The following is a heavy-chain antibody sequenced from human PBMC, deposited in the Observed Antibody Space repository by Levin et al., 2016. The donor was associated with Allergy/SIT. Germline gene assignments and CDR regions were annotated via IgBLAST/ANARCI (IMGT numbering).Heavy chain of an antibody. CDR2: IYYSGST. Sequence: SETLSLTCTVSGGSISSSSYYWGWIRQPPGKGLEWIGSIYYSGSTYYNPSLKSRVTISVDTSKNQFSLKLSSVTAADTAVYYCANHRFPYDYVWGSYRRQTNFDYWGQGTLVTVSS. J-gene: IGHJ4*02. CDR1: GGSISSSSYY. V-gene: IGHV4-39*01. D-gene: IGHD3-16*02. CDR3: ANHRFPYDYVWGSYRRQTNFDY.